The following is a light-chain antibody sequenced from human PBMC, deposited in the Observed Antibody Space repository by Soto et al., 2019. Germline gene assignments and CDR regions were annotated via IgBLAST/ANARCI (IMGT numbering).Light chain of an antibody. J-gene: IGKJ3*01. CDR1: QAITRS. CDR3: QHYSSTLRIVT. V-gene: IGKV1-12*01. Sequence: DIQMTQSPSSVSASVGDRVTITCRASQAITRSLAWYQQKPGEAPKLLIYAASSLQNGVPSRFSGSGSGTDFSLTINSLQPEDFATYYCQHYSSTLRIVTFGPGTKVEI. CDR2: AAS.